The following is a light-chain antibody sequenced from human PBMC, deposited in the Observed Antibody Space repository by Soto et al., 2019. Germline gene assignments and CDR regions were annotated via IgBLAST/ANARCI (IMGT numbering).Light chain of an antibody. V-gene: IGKV3-15*01. J-gene: IGKJ3*01. CDR2: GAS. CDR3: QQYNTWPPLT. Sequence: IEMTQSPARLSVSLGESATLSCWASQSISTNLAWYQQKPGQAPRLLIYGASTRATGISARFSGSGSGTEFTLTISSPQSEDFAAYYCQQYNTWPPLTFGPGTTVDIK. CDR1: QSISTN.